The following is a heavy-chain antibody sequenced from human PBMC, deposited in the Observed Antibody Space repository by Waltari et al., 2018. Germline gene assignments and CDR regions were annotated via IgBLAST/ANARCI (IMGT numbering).Heavy chain of an antibody. Sequence: QVQLEESGPGLVKPSETLSLTCSVSGYSISSGYYWGWIRQTPGKGLEWIGSIYHSGRTYYKPALKSRVTIAVDTSKNQVSLRLRSVTAADTAVYYCARDQYDFWSGYYYWYFDLWGRGTLVTVSS. D-gene: IGHD3-3*01. CDR2: IYHSGRT. CDR3: ARDQYDFWSGYYYWYFDL. CDR1: GYSISSGYY. J-gene: IGHJ2*01. V-gene: IGHV4-38-2*02.